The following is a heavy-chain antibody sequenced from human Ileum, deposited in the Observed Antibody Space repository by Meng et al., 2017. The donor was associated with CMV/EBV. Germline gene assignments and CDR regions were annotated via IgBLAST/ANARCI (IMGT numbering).Heavy chain of an antibody. V-gene: IGHV1-2*02. Sequence: ASVKVSCKTSGYNFIDYYIQWVRQVPGHGLEWLGWINPNGGGTTYSQHFQGRVTMTSDSSITTADMELSSLTSDDTAVYYCARTGYFYDTSGYSPSDHWGQGTLVTVSS. D-gene: IGHD3-22*01. J-gene: IGHJ4*02. CDR2: INPNGGGT. CDR1: GYNFIDYY. CDR3: ARTGYFYDTSGYSPSDH.